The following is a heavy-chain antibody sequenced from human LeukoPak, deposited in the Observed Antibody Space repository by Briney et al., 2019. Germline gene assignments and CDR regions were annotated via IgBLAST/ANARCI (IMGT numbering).Heavy chain of an antibody. CDR1: GFTFSSYA. CDR3: ARSIHYYYYAMDV. Sequence: GGSLRLSWAASGFTFSSYAMHWVRQAPGKGLEWVAVISYAGSNKYYADSVKGRFTISRDNSKNTLYLQMNSLRAEDTAVYYCARSIHYYYYAMDVWGQGTTVTVSS. CDR2: ISYAGSNK. J-gene: IGHJ6*02. D-gene: IGHD2-21*01. V-gene: IGHV3-30-3*01.